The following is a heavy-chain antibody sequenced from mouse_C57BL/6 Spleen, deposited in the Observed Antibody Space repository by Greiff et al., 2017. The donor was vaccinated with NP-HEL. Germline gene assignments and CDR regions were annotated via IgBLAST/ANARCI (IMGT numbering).Heavy chain of an antibody. V-gene: IGHV1-5*01. J-gene: IGHJ3*01. CDR2: IYPGNSDT. CDR3: TRGIYYDYDGFAY. D-gene: IGHD2-4*01. CDR1: GYTFTSYW. Sequence: VQLQQSGTVLARPGASVKMSCKTSGYTFTSYWMHWVKQRPGQGLEWIGAIYPGNSDTSYNQKFKGKAKLTAVTSASTAYMELSSLTNEDSAVYYCTRGIYYDYDGFAYWGQGTLVTVSA.